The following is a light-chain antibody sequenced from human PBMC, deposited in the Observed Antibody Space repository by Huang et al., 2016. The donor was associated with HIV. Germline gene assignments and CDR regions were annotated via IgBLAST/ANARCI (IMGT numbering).Light chain of an antibody. CDR1: QNSNTN. CDR3: QQYNDWPRS. CDR2: VAS. V-gene: IGKV3-15*01. Sequence: EIVMTQSPGTLSVAPGERATLSCRASQNSNTNLAWFQQKPGQAPSLLIYVASTRTAYFPASFSGSVSRTEFTLTISSLQSEDIAVYYCQQYNDWPRSFGQGTKVEIK. J-gene: IGKJ1*01.